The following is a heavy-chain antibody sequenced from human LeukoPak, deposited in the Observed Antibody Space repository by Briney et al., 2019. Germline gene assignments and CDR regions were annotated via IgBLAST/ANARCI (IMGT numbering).Heavy chain of an antibody. D-gene: IGHD5-12*01. J-gene: IGHJ3*02. CDR2: IYYTGST. V-gene: IGHV4-59*01. CDR1: GGSFSGYY. CDR3: ARMGLYSSDTFDI. Sequence: SETLSLTCAVYGGSFSGYYWSWIRQPPGKGLEWIGYIYYTGSTNYNPSLKSRVTISVDTSKNQFSLNLSSVTAADTAVYYCARMGLYSSDTFDIWGQGTMITVSS.